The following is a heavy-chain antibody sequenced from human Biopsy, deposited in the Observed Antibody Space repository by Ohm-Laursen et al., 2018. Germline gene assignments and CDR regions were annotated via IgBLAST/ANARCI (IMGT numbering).Heavy chain of an antibody. CDR3: ARGMRSSGWPYFDS. D-gene: IGHD6-19*01. V-gene: IGHV4-61*01. J-gene: IGHJ4*02. CDR2: IYDRGSTA. CDR1: GDSVSSGSFY. Sequence: PSQALSLTCTVSGDSVSSGSFYSTWLRQPPGQGLEYIGYIYDRGSTANYNPSLESRVTMPVDMPKNQFSLKLSSVTAADTAIYYCARGMRSSGWPYFDSWGQGTLVTVSS.